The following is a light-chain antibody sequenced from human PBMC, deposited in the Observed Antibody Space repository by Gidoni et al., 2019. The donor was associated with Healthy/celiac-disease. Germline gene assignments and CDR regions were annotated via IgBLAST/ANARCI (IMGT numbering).Light chain of an antibody. J-gene: IGKJ3*01. Sequence: DIQMTQSPSSLSASVGDRVTITCRARQSISSYLNWYQQKPGKAPKLLIYAASSLQSGVPSRFSGSGSGTDFTLTISSLQPEDFATYYCQQSYSTLMVTFGPGTKVDIK. V-gene: IGKV1-39*01. CDR2: AAS. CDR1: QSISSY. CDR3: QQSYSTLMVT.